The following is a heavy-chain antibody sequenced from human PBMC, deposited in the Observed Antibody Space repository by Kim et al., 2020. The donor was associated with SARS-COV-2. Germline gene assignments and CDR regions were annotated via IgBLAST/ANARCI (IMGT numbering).Heavy chain of an antibody. CDR2: ISAYNGNT. CDR3: ARERGHGSPPYYFDY. J-gene: IGHJ4*02. CDR1: GYTFTSYG. Sequence: ASVKVSCKASGYTFTSYGISWVRQAPGQGLEWMGWISAYNGNTNYAQKLQGRVTITTDTSTSTAYMELRSLRSDDTAVYYCARERGHGSPPYYFDYWGQGTLVTVSS. D-gene: IGHD2-2*03. V-gene: IGHV1-18*04.